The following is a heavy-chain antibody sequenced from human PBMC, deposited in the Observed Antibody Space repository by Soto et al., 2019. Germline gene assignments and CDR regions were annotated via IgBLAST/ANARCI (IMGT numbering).Heavy chain of an antibody. CDR2: ISWNSGSI. V-gene: IGHV3-9*01. J-gene: IGHJ4*02. CDR3: AKGGQLLSEGGGY. CDR1: GFTFDDYA. Sequence: EVQLVESGGGLVQPGRSLRLSCAASGFTFDDYAMHWVRQAPGKGLEWVSGISWNSGSIGYADSVKGRFTISRDNAKNSVYLEMSSLRAEDTALYYCAKGGQLLSEGGGYWGQGTLVTVSS. D-gene: IGHD2-2*01.